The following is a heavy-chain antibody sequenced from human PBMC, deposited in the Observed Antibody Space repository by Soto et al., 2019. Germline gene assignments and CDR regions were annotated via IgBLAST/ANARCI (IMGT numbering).Heavy chain of an antibody. CDR1: GYTFTRYA. V-gene: IGHV1-3*04. CDR2: INTGNGTS. J-gene: IGHJ5*02. Sequence: QVQLVQSGPEVKKPGASVXXXXKASGYTFTRYAMHWVRQAPGQGLEWMGWINTGNGTSHYSQKFQGRVTFTRDTSATTAYMELTGLRPEDTAIYFCAINVDYCVPWGQGTLVTVSS. D-gene: IGHD4-17*01. CDR3: AINVDYCVP.